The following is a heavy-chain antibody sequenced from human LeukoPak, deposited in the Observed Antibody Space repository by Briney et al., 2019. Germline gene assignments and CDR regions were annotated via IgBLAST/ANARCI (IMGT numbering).Heavy chain of an antibody. J-gene: IGHJ4*02. CDR1: GGSFSGYY. CDR3: ARGYRVVGATRPLYYFDY. D-gene: IGHD1-26*01. CDR2: INHSGST. Sequence: PSETLSLTCAVYGGSFSGYYWSWIRQPPGKGLEWIGEINHSGSTNYNPSLKSRVTISVDTSKNQFSLKLSSVTAADTAVYYCARGYRVVGATRPLYYFDYWGQGTLVTVSS. V-gene: IGHV4-34*01.